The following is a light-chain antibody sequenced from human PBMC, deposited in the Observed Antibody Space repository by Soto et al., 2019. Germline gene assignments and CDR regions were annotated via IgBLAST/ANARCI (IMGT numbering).Light chain of an antibody. CDR3: LLSYSGARGV. CDR1: TGAVTSSHY. V-gene: IGLV7-46*01. CDR2: DTS. Sequence: QAVVTQEPSLTVSPGGTVTLTCGSSTGAVTSSHYPYWFQQKPGQAPRTLIYDTSNKHSWTPVRFSGSLLGGKAALTLSGAQPEDEAEYYCLLSYSGARGVFGTGTKLTVL. J-gene: IGLJ1*01.